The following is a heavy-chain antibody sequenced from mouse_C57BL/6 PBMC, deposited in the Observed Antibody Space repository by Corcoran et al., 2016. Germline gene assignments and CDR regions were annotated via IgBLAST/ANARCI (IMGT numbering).Heavy chain of an antibody. Sequence: EVQLQQSGPELVKPGASVKISCKASGYTFTDYYMNWVKQSHGKSLEWIGDINPNNGGTSYNQKFKGKATLTVDKSSSTAYMELRSLTSEDSAVYYCARLDGSSWYFDVWGTGTTVTVSS. D-gene: IGHD1-1*01. CDR3: ARLDGSSWYFDV. CDR1: GYTFTDYY. J-gene: IGHJ1*03. CDR2: INPNNGGT. V-gene: IGHV1-26*01.